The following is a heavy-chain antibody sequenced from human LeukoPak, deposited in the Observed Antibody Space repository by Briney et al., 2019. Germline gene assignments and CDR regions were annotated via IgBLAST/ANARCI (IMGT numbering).Heavy chain of an antibody. CDR3: ARQPLVRDCGGDCEFDY. D-gene: IGHD2-21*02. V-gene: IGHV5-51*01. Sequence: GESLKISCKGSGYSFSNYWIGWVRQMPGKGLEWMGIIYPGDSSTRYSPSFQGQVTISADKSISTAYLQWTSLKASDTAIYYRARQPLVRDCGGDCEFDYWGQGTRVSVSS. J-gene: IGHJ4*02. CDR2: IYPGDSST. CDR1: GYSFSNYW.